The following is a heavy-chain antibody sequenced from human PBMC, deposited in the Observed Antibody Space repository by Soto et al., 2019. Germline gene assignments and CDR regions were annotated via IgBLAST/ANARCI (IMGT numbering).Heavy chain of an antibody. CDR3: AKNIVGATTALGY. J-gene: IGHJ4*02. CDR1: GFTFSSYA. CDR2: ISGSGGST. V-gene: IGHV3-23*01. Sequence: EVQLLESGGGLVQPGGSLRLSCAASGFTFSSYAMSWVRQAPGKGLEWVSAISGSGGSTYYADSVKGRFTISRDNSKNRRYLQMNSLRAEDTAVYYCAKNIVGATTALGYWGQGTLVTVSS. D-gene: IGHD1-26*01.